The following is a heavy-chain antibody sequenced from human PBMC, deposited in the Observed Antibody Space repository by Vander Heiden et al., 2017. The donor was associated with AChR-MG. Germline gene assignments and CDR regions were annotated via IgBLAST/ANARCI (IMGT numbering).Heavy chain of an antibody. J-gene: IGHJ3*02. CDR3: AASGSYSWPDAFDI. CDR1: GGSISSSSYY. Sequence: QLQLQESGPGLVKPSETLSLTCTVSGGSISSSSYYWGWIRQPPGKGLEWIGSIYYSGSTYYNPSLKSRVTISVDTSKNQFSLKLSSVTAADTAVYYCAASGSYSWPDAFDIWGQGTMVTVSS. V-gene: IGHV4-39*01. D-gene: IGHD1-26*01. CDR2: IYYSGST.